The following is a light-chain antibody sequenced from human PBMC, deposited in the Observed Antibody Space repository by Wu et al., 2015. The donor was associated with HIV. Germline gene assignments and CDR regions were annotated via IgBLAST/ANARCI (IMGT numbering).Light chain of an antibody. V-gene: IGKV3-11*01. CDR1: QSVSSY. CDR2: DAS. Sequence: EIVLTQSPATLSLSPGERATLSCRASQSVSSYLAWYQQKPGQAPRLLIYDASNRATGIPARFSGSGSGTDFTLTISSIQSEDFGLYYCHQYNNWPRTFGQGTQVE. CDR3: HQYNNWPRT. J-gene: IGKJ1*01.